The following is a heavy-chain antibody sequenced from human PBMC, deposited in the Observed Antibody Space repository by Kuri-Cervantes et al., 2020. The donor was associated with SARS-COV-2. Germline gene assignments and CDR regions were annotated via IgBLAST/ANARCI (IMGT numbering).Heavy chain of an antibody. CDR3: ARVGSTMVRGVIMRGADAFDI. Sequence: GGSLSLSCAASGFTFSSYSMNWVRQAPGKGLEWVSSISSSSSYIYYADSVKGRFTISRDNAKNSLYLQMNSLRAEDTAVYYCARVGSTMVRGVIMRGADAFDIWGQGTMVTVSS. CDR1: GFTFSSYS. J-gene: IGHJ3*02. V-gene: IGHV3-21*01. CDR2: ISSSSSYI. D-gene: IGHD3-10*01.